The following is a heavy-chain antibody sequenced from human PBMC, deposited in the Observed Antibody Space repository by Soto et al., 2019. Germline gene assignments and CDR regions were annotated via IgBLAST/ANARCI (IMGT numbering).Heavy chain of an antibody. CDR2: IGHSGSA. Sequence: QVQLQQWGAGLLKTSETLSLTCAVYGGSFSGYYWTWIRQPPGKGLEWVGEIGHSGSATYSPSLKSRVTISVDTSNNQFSLRLSSLTAADPAVYYCARGGNCIVSSCPLGSHYGMDVWGQGTTVTVSS. CDR3: ARGGNCIVSSCPLGSHYGMDV. D-gene: IGHD2-15*01. V-gene: IGHV4-34*01. J-gene: IGHJ6*02. CDR1: GGSFSGYY.